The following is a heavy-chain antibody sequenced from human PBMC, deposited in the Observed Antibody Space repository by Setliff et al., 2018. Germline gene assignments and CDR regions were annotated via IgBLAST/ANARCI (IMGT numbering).Heavy chain of an antibody. J-gene: IGHJ6*03. CDR1: GFTFSSYT. D-gene: IGHD3-22*01. V-gene: IGHV3-48*01. CDR2: ISSSSSTT. CDR3: AKRDYYDSSGYLLPYMDV. Sequence: GGSLRLSCAASGFTFSSYTMNWVRQAPGKGLEWVSYISSSSSTTYYADSVKGRFTISRDNAKNSLYLQMNSLRAEDTAVYYCAKRDYYDSSGYLLPYMDVWGKGTTVTVSS.